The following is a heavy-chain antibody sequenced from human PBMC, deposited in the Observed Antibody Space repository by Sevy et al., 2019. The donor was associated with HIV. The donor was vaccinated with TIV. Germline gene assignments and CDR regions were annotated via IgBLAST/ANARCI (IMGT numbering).Heavy chain of an antibody. D-gene: IGHD2-21*01. CDR2: IKRDESVK. Sequence: GGSLRLSCAASGFTFSDYWMTWVRQAPGKDLEWVANIKRDESVKHYVDSVKGRFSVSRDNAKNSLYLHMNSLRADDTDLYYCARDSSYCSGDKCYDVFDIWGQGTMVTVSS. V-gene: IGHV3-7*01. J-gene: IGHJ3*02. CDR3: ARDSSYCSGDKCYDVFDI. CDR1: GFTFSDYW.